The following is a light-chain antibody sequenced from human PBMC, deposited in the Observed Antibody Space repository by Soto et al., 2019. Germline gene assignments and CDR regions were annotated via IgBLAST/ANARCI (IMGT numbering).Light chain of an antibody. Sequence: QSALTQPASVSGSPGQSITIPCTGTSSDVGSYNFVSWYQQHPGKAPKLMIYEGSKRPSGISDRFSGSKSGNTASLTISGLQAEDEADYYCCSYAGSSTFVVFGGGTKVTVL. CDR3: CSYAGSSTFVV. V-gene: IGLV2-23*03. CDR2: EGS. CDR1: SSDVGSYNF. J-gene: IGLJ2*01.